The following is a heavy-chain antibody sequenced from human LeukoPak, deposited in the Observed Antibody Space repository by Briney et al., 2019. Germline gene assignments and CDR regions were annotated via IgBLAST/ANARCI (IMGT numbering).Heavy chain of an antibody. CDR2: IFSRWLP. V-gene: IGHV4-4*07. Sequence: SETLSLTCTFSVDSSNNFYWNWIRQPAGTGLEWIGRIFSRWLPNYNPSLISRVSMSVDTSKKQFSLKLTSVTAADSAVYYCARGREYGDFLDSWGQGTLVTVSS. J-gene: IGHJ4*02. D-gene: IGHD4-17*01. CDR1: VDSSNNFY. CDR3: ARGREYGDFLDS.